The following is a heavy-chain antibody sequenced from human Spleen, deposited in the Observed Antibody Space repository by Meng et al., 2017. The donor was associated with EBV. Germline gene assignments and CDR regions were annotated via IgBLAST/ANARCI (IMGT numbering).Heavy chain of an antibody. J-gene: IGHJ5*02. CDR3: ARGETKDDYGDVNWFDP. V-gene: IGHV4-34*01. CDR2: INHSGST. D-gene: IGHD4-17*01. CDR1: GGSFSGYY. Sequence: QVQVQQGGAGMLKPSEPLSLTCAVCGGSFSGYYWSWIRQPPGKGLEWIGEINHSGSTNYNPSLKRRVTISVDTSKNQFSLKLSSVTAADTAVYYCARGETKDDYGDVNWFDPWGQGTLVTVSS.